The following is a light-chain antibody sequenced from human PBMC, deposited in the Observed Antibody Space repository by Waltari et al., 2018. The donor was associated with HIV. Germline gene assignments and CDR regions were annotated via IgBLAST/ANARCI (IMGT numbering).Light chain of an antibody. CDR3: QQANSFLT. V-gene: IGKV1D-12*01. Sequence: DIHLTQSPSSVSASVGDTVTITCRASQSISNCLAWYQQQPGKAPKLLIYAASTLQSGVPSRFSGRGSGTDFTLTITNLQPEDFATYYCQQANSFLTFGGGTKVEIK. CDR1: QSISNC. CDR2: AAS. J-gene: IGKJ4*01.